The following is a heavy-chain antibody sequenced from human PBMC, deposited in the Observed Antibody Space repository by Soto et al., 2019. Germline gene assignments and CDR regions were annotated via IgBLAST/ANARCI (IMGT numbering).Heavy chain of an antibody. CDR3: VRDSHGDY. J-gene: IGHJ4*02. Sequence: EVHLVESGGGLVQPGGSLRLSCAGSGFTFSNYWMHWVRQAPGKGLEWVSRIDHDGPTDYADSVRGRFTISRDNAENTLYLQMNSRSPEDTAVYYCVRDSHGDYWGQGTLVTVSS. CDR1: GFTFSNYW. CDR2: IDHDGPT. V-gene: IGHV3-74*01.